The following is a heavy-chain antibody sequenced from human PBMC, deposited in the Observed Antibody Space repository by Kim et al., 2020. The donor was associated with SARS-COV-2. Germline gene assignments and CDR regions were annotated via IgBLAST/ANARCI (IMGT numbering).Heavy chain of an antibody. Sequence: GSLRLSCAASGFTFDDYTMNWVRQTPGKGLEWVSLISGDGGFTYYTDSVKGRFTISRDNSKNSLYLQMNSLRTEDTALYYCAKGTRGYNYGGTFDYWGQGTLVTVSS. J-gene: IGHJ4*02. V-gene: IGHV3-43*02. CDR3: AKGTRGYNYGGTFDY. D-gene: IGHD5-12*01. CDR1: GFTFDDYT. CDR2: ISGDGGFT.